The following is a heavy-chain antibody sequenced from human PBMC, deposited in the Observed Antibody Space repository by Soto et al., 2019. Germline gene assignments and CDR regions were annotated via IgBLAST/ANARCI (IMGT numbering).Heavy chain of an antibody. CDR3: AKDAIAVAGTEPAFDI. D-gene: IGHD6-19*01. CDR2: ISWNSGSI. V-gene: IGHV3-9*01. J-gene: IGHJ3*02. Sequence: EVQLVESGGGLVQPGRSLRLSCAASGFTFDDYAMHWVRQAPGKGLEWDSGISWNSGSIGYADSVKGRFTISRDNAKNSLYLQMNSLRAEDTALYYCAKDAIAVAGTEPAFDIWGQGTMVTVSS. CDR1: GFTFDDYA.